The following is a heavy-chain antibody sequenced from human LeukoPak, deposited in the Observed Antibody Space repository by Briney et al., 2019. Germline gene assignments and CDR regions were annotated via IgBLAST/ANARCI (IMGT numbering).Heavy chain of an antibody. D-gene: IGHD4-11*01. CDR1: GGTFSSYA. CDR3: ARGGTKVATRGYYYRGV. Sequence: GASVKVSCKASGGTFSSYAISWVRQAPGQGLEWMGGIIPIFGTANYAQKFQGRVTITTDESTSTAYMELNRLRSEDTAVYYCARGGTKVATRGYYYRGVWGKGTTVPVSS. CDR2: IIPIFGTA. V-gene: IGHV1-69*05. J-gene: IGHJ6*03.